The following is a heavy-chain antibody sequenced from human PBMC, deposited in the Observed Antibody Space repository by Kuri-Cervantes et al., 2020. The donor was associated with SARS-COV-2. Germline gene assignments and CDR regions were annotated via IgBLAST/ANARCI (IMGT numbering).Heavy chain of an antibody. D-gene: IGHD3-9*01. CDR1: GYTFTGYY. V-gene: IGHV1-2*02. CDR3: ARAYYDILTGGDY. Sequence: ASVKLSCKASGYTFTGYYMHWVRQAPGQGLEWMGRVNPNSGGTNYAQKFQGRVTMTRDTSISTAYVELSRLRSDDTAVYYCARAYYDILTGGDYWGQGTLVTVSS. J-gene: IGHJ4*02. CDR2: VNPNSGGT.